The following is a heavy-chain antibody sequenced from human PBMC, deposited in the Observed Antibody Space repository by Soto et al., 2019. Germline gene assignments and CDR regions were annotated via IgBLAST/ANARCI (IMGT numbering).Heavy chain of an antibody. CDR3: ARDGEIVATILNNWFDP. Sequence: ASVKVSCKASGYTFTSYYMHWVRQAPGQGLERMGIINPSGGSTSYAQKFQGRVTMTRDTSTSTVYMELSSLRSEDTAVYYCARDGEIVATILNNWFDPWGQGTLVTVSS. D-gene: IGHD5-12*01. CDR1: GYTFTSYY. J-gene: IGHJ5*02. V-gene: IGHV1-46*01. CDR2: INPSGGST.